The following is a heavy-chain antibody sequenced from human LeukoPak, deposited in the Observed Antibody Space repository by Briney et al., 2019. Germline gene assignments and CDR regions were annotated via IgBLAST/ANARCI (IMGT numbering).Heavy chain of an antibody. V-gene: IGHV4-34*01. D-gene: IGHD6-13*01. CDR3: ARGVYIAAAQYAY. CDR1: GGSFSGYY. Sequence: PSETLSLTCAVYGGSFSGYYWSWIRQPPGKGLEWIGEINHSGSTNYNPSLKSRVAISVDTSKNQFSLKLSSVTAADTAVYYCARGVYIAAAQYAYWGQGTLVTVSS. J-gene: IGHJ4*02. CDR2: INHSGST.